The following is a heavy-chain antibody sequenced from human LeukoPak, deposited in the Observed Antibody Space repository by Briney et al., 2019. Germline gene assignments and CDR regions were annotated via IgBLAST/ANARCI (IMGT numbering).Heavy chain of an antibody. V-gene: IGHV4-59*12. D-gene: IGHD3-10*01. CDR3: ARDATMVRDLVLANWFDP. CDR1: GGSISSYY. CDR2: IYYSGCN. Sequence: SETLSLTCTVSGGSISSYYWSWIRPPPCKGLEWIGYIYYSGCNNYNPSLTRRVTMSVDTSKNQFSLKLSSVTAADTAVYYCARDATMVRDLVLANWFDPWGQGTLVTVSS. J-gene: IGHJ5*02.